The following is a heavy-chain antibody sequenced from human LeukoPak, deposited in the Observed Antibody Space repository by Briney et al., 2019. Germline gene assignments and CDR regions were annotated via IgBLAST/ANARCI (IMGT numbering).Heavy chain of an antibody. D-gene: IGHD4-17*01. Sequence: SETLSLTCAVSVVSFNDYYWSWVRQTPGKGREWIGEINHSGYTNDSPSLKSRVTLSIDTSRKQFSLNLRSVTVADSGIYYCTRMTTGHDYWGQGTLVTVSS. CDR1: VVSFNDYY. CDR2: INHSGYT. CDR3: TRMTTGHDY. V-gene: IGHV4-34*01. J-gene: IGHJ4*02.